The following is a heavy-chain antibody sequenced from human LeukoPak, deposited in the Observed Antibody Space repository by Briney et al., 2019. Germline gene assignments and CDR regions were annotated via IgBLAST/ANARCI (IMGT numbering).Heavy chain of an antibody. J-gene: IGHJ4*02. Sequence: SSETPSLTCTVSGGSISPYYWSWIRQPPGKTLEWIGYIYFTGSTNYNPSLKSRLTISLHTSKNQFSLNLSSVTAADTAVYYCARHLPVAGYPYFDYWGQGALVTVSS. D-gene: IGHD6-19*01. CDR2: IYFTGST. V-gene: IGHV4-59*08. CDR3: ARHLPVAGYPYFDY. CDR1: GGSISPYY.